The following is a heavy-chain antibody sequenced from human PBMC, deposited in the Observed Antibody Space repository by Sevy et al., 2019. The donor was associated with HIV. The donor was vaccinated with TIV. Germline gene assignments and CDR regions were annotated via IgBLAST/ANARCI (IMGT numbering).Heavy chain of an antibody. CDR1: GFTFSTYG. Sequence: GGSLRLSCAASGFTFSTYGMHWVRQAPGNGLEWVAVMWFDGSNTYYADSVKGRFTISRDIDKNTLHLQMNSLRAEDTAVYYCARDLEFYAYGDYGPAFMPDYWGQGTLVTVSS. CDR3: ARDLEFYAYGDYGPAFMPDY. CDR2: MWFDGSNT. V-gene: IGHV3-33*01. J-gene: IGHJ4*02. D-gene: IGHD3-16*01.